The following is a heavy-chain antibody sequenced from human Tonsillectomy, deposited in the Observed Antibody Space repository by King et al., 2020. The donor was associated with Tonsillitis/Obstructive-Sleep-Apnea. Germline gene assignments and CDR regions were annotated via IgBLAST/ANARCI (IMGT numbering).Heavy chain of an antibody. CDR1: GFTFSSYA. CDR3: ARDSYGGYYLEKSFDY. V-gene: IGHV3-30*04. CDR2: ISYDGSNK. D-gene: IGHD3-22*01. Sequence: VQLVESGGGVVQPGRSLRLSCAAYGFTFSSYAMHWVRQAPGKGLEWVAVISYDGSNKYYADSVKGRFTISRDNSKNTLYLQMNSLRAEDTAVYYCARDSYGGYYLEKSFDYWGQGTLVTVSS. J-gene: IGHJ4*02.